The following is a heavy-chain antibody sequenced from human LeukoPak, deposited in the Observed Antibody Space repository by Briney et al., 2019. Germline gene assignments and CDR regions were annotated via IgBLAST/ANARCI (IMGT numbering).Heavy chain of an antibody. CDR1: RFTFSSYV. J-gene: IGHJ6*03. Sequence: GGSLRLSCATSRFTFSSYVMHWVRQAPGQGLEWMGIINPSGGSTSYAQKFQGRVTMTEDTSTDTAYMELSSLRSEDTAVYYCAAAYSSSSAGYYYYYMDVWGKGTTVTVSS. D-gene: IGHD6-6*01. V-gene: IGHV1-46*03. CDR3: AAAYSSSSAGYYYYYMDV. CDR2: INPSGGST.